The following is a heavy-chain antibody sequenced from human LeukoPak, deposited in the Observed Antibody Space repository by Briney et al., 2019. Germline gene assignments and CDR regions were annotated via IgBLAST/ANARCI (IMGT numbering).Heavy chain of an antibody. D-gene: IGHD1-26*01. Sequence: PSETLSLTCTVSGGSISSYYWSWIRQPPGKGLEWIGYIYYSGSTNYNPSLKCRVTISVDTSENQFSLKLSSVTAADTAVYYCARGHRGGGSCSYYYYYMDVWGKGTTVTVSS. CDR3: ARGHRGGGSCSYYYYYMDV. V-gene: IGHV4-59*01. CDR2: IYYSGST. CDR1: GGSISSYY. J-gene: IGHJ6*03.